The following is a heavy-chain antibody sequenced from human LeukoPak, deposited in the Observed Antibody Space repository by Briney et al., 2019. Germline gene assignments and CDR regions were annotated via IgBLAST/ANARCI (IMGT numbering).Heavy chain of an antibody. D-gene: IGHD3-22*01. J-gene: IGHJ4*02. Sequence: PGGSLRLSCAASGFTFSSYWMNWARQAPGKGLEWVASINHNGNVNYYVDSVKGRFTISRDNAKNSLYLQMNSLRAEDTAVYYCARDKGDYDTSGSLFVFGGQGTLVTVSS. CDR2: INHNGNVN. CDR1: GFTFSSYW. CDR3: ARDKGDYDTSGSLFVF. V-gene: IGHV3-7*03.